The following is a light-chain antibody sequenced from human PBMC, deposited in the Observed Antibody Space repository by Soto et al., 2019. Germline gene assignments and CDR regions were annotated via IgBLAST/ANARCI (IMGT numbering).Light chain of an antibody. Sequence: QTVVTQEPSLTVSPGGTVTLTYGSSTGAVTSGHYPFWFQQQPGQAPRPLIYDTSNKHSWTPARSSGSLLGGKAALTLSGAQPEDEAEYYCLLSYSGARVFGTGTKVTVL. J-gene: IGLJ1*01. CDR3: LLSYSGARV. V-gene: IGLV7-46*01. CDR1: TGAVTSGHY. CDR2: DTS.